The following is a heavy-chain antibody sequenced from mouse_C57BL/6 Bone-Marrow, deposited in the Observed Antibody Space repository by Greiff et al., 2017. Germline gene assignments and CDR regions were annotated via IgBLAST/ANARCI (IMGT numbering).Heavy chain of an antibody. CDR2: IYPRSGNT. CDR1: GYTFTSYG. J-gene: IGHJ2*01. CDR3: ASSNYVDY. D-gene: IGHD1-1*01. Sequence: VQLQQSGAELARPGASVKLSCKASGYTFTSYGISWVKQRTGQGLEWIGEIYPRSGNTYYNEKFKGKATLTADKSSSTAYMELRSLTSEYSAVYFFASSNYVDYWGRGTTLTVSS. V-gene: IGHV1-81*01.